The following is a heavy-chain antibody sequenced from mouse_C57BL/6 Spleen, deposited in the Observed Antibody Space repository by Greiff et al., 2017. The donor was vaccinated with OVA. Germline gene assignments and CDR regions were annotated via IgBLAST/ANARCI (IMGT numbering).Heavy chain of an antibody. J-gene: IGHJ3*01. CDR3: AREIYDGYYMFAY. CDR2: ISSGSSTI. CDR1: GFTFSDYG. D-gene: IGHD2-3*01. Sequence: EVKVVESGGGLVKPGGSLKLSCAASGFTFSDYGMHWVRQAPEKGLEWVAYISSGSSTIYYADTVKGRFTISRDNAKNTLFLQMTSLRSEDTAMYYCAREIYDGYYMFAYWGQGTLVTVSA. V-gene: IGHV5-17*01.